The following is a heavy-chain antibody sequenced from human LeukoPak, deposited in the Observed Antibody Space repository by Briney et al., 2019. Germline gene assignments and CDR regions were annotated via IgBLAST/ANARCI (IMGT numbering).Heavy chain of an antibody. V-gene: IGHV1-69*04. CDR2: IIPILGIA. D-gene: IGHD3-22*01. J-gene: IGHJ4*02. Sequence: GASVKVSCKASGYTFTSYYMHWVRQAPGQGLEWMGRIIPILGIANYAQKFQGRVTITADKSTSTAYMELSSLRSEDTAVYYCARGGYYYDSSGIDYWGQGTLVTVSS. CDR1: GYTFTSYY. CDR3: ARGGYYYDSSGIDY.